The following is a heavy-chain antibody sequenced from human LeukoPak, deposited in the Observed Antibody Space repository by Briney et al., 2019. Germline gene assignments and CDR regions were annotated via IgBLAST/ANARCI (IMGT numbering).Heavy chain of an antibody. CDR1: GFTFSSYA. CDR2: ISYDGSNK. V-gene: IGHV3-30-3*01. Sequence: SGGSLRLSCAASGFTFSSYAMHWVRQAPGKGLEWVAVISYDGSNKYYADSVKGRFTISRDNSKNTPYLQMNSLRAEDTAVYYCARERSVDYGDPMGYWGQGTLVTVSS. D-gene: IGHD4-17*01. J-gene: IGHJ4*02. CDR3: ARERSVDYGDPMGY.